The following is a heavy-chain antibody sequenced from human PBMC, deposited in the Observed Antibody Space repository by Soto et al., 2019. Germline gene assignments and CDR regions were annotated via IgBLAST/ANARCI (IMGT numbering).Heavy chain of an antibody. Sequence: EVQLLESGGGLVQPGGSLRLSCAASGFTFNNYAMTWVRQAPGKGLEWVSAISGGGDTTSYADSVKGRFTVSRDGSKNTLYLQMSRLRAEDTARYYCAKGRGGSGSLTPRVDLWGQGTLVTVSS. CDR2: ISGGGDTT. D-gene: IGHD3-10*01. CDR1: GFTFNNYA. J-gene: IGHJ4*02. V-gene: IGHV3-23*01. CDR3: AKGRGGSGSLTPRVDL.